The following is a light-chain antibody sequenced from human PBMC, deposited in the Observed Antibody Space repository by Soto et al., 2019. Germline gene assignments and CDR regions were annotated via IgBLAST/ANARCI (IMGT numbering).Light chain of an antibody. CDR2: GVS. J-gene: IGKJ1*01. CDR3: QQYNHWWT. V-gene: IGKV3-15*01. CDR1: QSVSST. Sequence: EIVMTQSPDTLSVSPGERAPLSCRASQSVSSTLAWYQQKPGQAPRLLIYGVSTRGTGIPARFSGSGSGTEFTLTISSLQSEDSAVYYCQQYNHWWTFGQGTKVDIK.